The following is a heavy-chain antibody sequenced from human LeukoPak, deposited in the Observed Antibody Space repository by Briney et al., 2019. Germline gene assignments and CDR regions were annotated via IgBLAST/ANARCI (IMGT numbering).Heavy chain of an antibody. CDR2: INPNSGGT. CDR1: GYTFTGYY. CDR3: ARVARVATAMVNNWFDP. Sequence: ASVTVSCKASGYTFTGYYMHWVRQAPGQGLEWMGRINPNSGGTNYAQKFQGRVTMTRDTSISTAYMELSRLRSDDTAVYYCARVARVATAMVNNWFDPWGQGTLVTVSS. V-gene: IGHV1-2*06. J-gene: IGHJ5*02. D-gene: IGHD5-18*01.